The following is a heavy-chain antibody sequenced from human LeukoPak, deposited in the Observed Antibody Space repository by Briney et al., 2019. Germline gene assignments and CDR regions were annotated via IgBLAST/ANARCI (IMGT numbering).Heavy chain of an antibody. CDR3: ARQRRGDGYNYDFDY. V-gene: IGHV1-46*01. CDR1: GYSFTSHY. J-gene: IGHJ4*02. Sequence: ASVKVSCKASGYSFTSHYMHWVRQAPGQGLEWMGLINPRGTSTIYAEKFQGRIIMTRDMSTTTDYMELSSLRSEDTAVYYCARQRRGDGYNYDFDYWGQGTLVTVSS. D-gene: IGHD5-24*01. CDR2: INPRGTST.